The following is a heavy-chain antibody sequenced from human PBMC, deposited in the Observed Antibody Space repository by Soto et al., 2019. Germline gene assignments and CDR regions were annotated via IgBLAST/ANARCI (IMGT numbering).Heavy chain of an antibody. J-gene: IGHJ6*02. CDR1: GYSFTSYW. CDR3: ARHAHSFYDFWSGYYTRGDYYYYYGMDV. Sequence: GESLKISCKGSGYSFTSYWIGWVRQMPGKGLEWMGIIYPGDSDTRYSPSFQGQVTISADKSISTAYLQWSSLKASDTAMYYCARHAHSFYDFWSGYYTRGDYYYYYGMDVWGQGTRVTVSS. V-gene: IGHV5-51*01. D-gene: IGHD3-3*01. CDR2: IYPGDSDT.